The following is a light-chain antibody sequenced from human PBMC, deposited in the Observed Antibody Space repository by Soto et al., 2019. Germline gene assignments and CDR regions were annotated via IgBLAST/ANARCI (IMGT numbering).Light chain of an antibody. Sequence: DIQLTQSPSFLSASVGDRVTITCRASQGISSYLAWYQQKPGKAPELLIYAASTLQSGVPSRFSGSGSGTEFTLTISSLQPEDFATYFCQQLNTYPITFGQGTRLDIK. CDR3: QQLNTYPIT. CDR2: AAS. J-gene: IGKJ5*01. V-gene: IGKV1-9*01. CDR1: QGISSY.